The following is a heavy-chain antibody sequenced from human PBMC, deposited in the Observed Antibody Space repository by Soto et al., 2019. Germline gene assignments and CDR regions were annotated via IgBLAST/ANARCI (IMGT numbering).Heavy chain of an antibody. CDR1: GFSFTTYW. CDR2: IYPADSQT. Sequence: PGESLKISCQGSGFSFTTYWIAWVRHMPGKGLEWMAMIYPADSQTRYSPSFQGQVTISADKSISSAYLQWSSLKASDTAMYYWARRRIAKFRGAFDIGGKGPMVTV. CDR3: ARRRIAKFRGAFDI. J-gene: IGHJ3*02. V-gene: IGHV5-51*01. D-gene: IGHD3-9*01.